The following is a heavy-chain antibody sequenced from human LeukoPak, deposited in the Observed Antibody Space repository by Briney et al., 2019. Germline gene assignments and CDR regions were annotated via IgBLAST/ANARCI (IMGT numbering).Heavy chain of an antibody. CDR1: GDTFTDYF. Sequence: ASVKVSCKASGDTFTDYFIQCVRQAPGQGLEWMGWISPNSGGTKYAQKFQGRVTMTRDTSISTVYMELSRLRSDDTAVYYCARDYGDYGSQWDAFDIWGQGTMVTVSS. CDR2: ISPNSGGT. V-gene: IGHV1-2*02. J-gene: IGHJ3*02. D-gene: IGHD4-17*01. CDR3: ARDYGDYGSQWDAFDI.